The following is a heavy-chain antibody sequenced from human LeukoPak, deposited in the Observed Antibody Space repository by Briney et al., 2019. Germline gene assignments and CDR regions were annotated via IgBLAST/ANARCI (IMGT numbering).Heavy chain of an antibody. Sequence: GGSLRLSCEASGFTFSSYEMNWVRQAPGKGLEWVSFISRSGTTIDQPDSVKGRFTISRDNAKNSVHLQMDNLRVEDTAVYYCARGWDRAHPTGFEFDVWGQGTLVTVSS. CDR1: GFTFSSYE. CDR2: ISRSGTTI. CDR3: ARGWDRAHPTGFEFDV. J-gene: IGHJ4*02. V-gene: IGHV3-48*03. D-gene: IGHD1-26*01.